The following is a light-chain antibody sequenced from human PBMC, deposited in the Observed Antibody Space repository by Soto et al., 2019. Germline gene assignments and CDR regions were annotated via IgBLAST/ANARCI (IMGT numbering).Light chain of an antibody. CDR2: GAS. CDR1: QSVSSSY. J-gene: IGKJ4*01. V-gene: IGKV3-20*01. CDR3: QQYSSSPLT. Sequence: EIVLTQSPGTLSLSPGERATLSCRASQSVSSSYLAWYQQKLGQAPRLLMYGASSRATGIPDRFSGSGPGTDFTLTISRLEPEDFAVYTCQQYSSSPLTFGGGTKVEIK.